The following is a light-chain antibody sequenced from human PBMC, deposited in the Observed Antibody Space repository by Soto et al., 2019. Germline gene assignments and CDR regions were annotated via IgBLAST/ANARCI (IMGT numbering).Light chain of an antibody. CDR3: QQYNNWPLT. V-gene: IGKV3D-15*01. CDR1: QSVSSN. CDR2: GAS. J-gene: IGKJ5*01. Sequence: EVVLTQSPATLSVSPGERATLSCRASQSVSSNLALHQQRPGQAPRLLIYGASTRATGVPSRFSGGGSGTEFTLTITSLQSEDFAVYWCQQYNNWPLTFGPGTRLEIK.